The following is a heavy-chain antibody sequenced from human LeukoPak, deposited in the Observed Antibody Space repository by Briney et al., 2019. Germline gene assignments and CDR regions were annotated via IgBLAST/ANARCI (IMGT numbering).Heavy chain of an antibody. V-gene: IGHV3-48*01. CDR3: ARCRAHSSSWYTDYYYYYMDV. J-gene: IGHJ6*03. Sequence: PGGPLRLSCAASGFTFSSYSMNWVRQAPGKGLEWVSYISSSSSTIYYADSVKGRFTISRDNAKNSLYLQMNSLRAEDTAVYYYARCRAHSSSWYTDYYYYYMDVWGKGTTVTVSS. D-gene: IGHD6-13*01. CDR2: ISSSSSTI. CDR1: GFTFSSYS.